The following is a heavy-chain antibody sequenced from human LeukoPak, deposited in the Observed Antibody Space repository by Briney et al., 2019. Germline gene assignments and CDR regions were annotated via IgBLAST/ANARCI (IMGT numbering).Heavy chain of an antibody. CDR3: ARRGYSFGLDV. CDR2: IRGGSI. V-gene: IGHV3-38-3*01. CDR1: RFTVSSNE. Sequence: GGSLRLSCAASRFTVSSNEITWVRQAPGKGLEWVSSIRGGSIYYADSREGRFIISSDNSNNTVHLQMNSLRAEDTAVYYCARRGYSFGLDVWGQGTTVTVSS. J-gene: IGHJ6*02. D-gene: IGHD5-18*01.